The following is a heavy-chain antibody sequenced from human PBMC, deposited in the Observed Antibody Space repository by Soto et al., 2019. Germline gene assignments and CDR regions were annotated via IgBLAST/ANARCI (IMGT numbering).Heavy chain of an antibody. CDR3: SRGGFHAFDI. Sequence: QVQLVQSGAEVKKPGSSVKVSCKASGGTFSSYTISWVRQAPGQGLEWMGRIIPILGIANYAQKFQGRVTITAEQSTSTAYMELSSLRSEETAGYYCSRGGFHAFDIWGQGTMVTVSS. CDR2: IIPILGIA. J-gene: IGHJ3*02. V-gene: IGHV1-69*02. D-gene: IGHD3-10*01. CDR1: GGTFSSYT.